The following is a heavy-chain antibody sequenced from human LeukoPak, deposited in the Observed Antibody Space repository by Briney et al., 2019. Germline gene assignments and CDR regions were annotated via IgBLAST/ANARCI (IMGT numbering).Heavy chain of an antibody. CDR2: ISTGSSYI. J-gene: IGHJ6*03. V-gene: IGHV3-21*01. CDR3: ARSVGYCSSASCDAYYYYMDV. Sequence: GGSLRLSCAASGFTFSSFSMNWVRQAPGRGLEWVSSISTGSSYINYADSVKGRFAISRDNAQNSLYLQMTSLRAEDTAVYYCARSVGYCSSASCDAYYYYMDVWGKGTTVTVSS. CDR1: GFTFSSFS. D-gene: IGHD2-2*01.